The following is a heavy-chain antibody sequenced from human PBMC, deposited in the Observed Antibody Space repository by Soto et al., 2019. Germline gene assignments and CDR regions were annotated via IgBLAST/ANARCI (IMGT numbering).Heavy chain of an antibody. Sequence: QVQLVESGGGVVQPGRSLRLSCAASGFTFSSYGMHWVRQAPGKGLEWVAVIWYDGSNKYYADSVKGRFTISRDNSKNTLYLQMNSLRAEDTAVYYCARDPMVRGAAFDIWGQGTMVTVSS. CDR3: ARDPMVRGAAFDI. V-gene: IGHV3-33*01. CDR2: IWYDGSNK. J-gene: IGHJ3*02. CDR1: GFTFSSYG. D-gene: IGHD3-10*01.